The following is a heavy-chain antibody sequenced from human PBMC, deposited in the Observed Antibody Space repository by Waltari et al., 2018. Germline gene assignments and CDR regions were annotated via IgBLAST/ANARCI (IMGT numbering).Heavy chain of an antibody. CDR3: AKDMDYYDSSDPDY. J-gene: IGHJ4*02. Sequence: QVQLVESGGGVVQPGRSLRLSCAASGFTFSSYGMHWVRQAPGKGLEWVAVISYDGSNKYYADSVKGRFTISRDNSKNTLYLQMNSLRAEDTAVYYCAKDMDYYDSSDPDYWGQGTLVTVSS. CDR1: GFTFSSYG. D-gene: IGHD3-22*01. CDR2: ISYDGSNK. V-gene: IGHV3-30*18.